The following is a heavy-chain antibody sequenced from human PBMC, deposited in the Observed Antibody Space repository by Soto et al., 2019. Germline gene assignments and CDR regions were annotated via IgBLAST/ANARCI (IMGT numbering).Heavy chain of an antibody. CDR1: GGSISSYY. D-gene: IGHD2-2*01. CDR2: IYYSGST. CDR3: ARYKPHPKDIVLVPAAMARRQNWFDP. V-gene: IGHV4-59*01. J-gene: IGHJ5*02. Sequence: TSETLSLTCTVSGGSISSYYWSWIRQPPGKGLEWIGYIYYSGSTNYNPSLKSRVTISVDTSKNQFSLKLSSVTAADTAVYYCARYKPHPKDIVLVPAAMARRQNWFDPWGQGTLVTVSS.